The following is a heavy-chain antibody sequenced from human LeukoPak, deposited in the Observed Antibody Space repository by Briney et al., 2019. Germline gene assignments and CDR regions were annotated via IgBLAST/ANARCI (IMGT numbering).Heavy chain of an antibody. D-gene: IGHD2-2*02. V-gene: IGHV1-18*01. Sequence: ASVKVSCKASGYTFTSYGISWVRQAPGQGLEWMGWISAYNGSTNYAQKLQGRVTMTTDTSTSTAYMELRSLRSDDTAVYYCARGGDCSSTGCYNGLDAFDIWGQGTMVTVSS. CDR3: ARGGDCSSTGCYNGLDAFDI. CDR1: GYTFTSYG. J-gene: IGHJ3*02. CDR2: ISAYNGST.